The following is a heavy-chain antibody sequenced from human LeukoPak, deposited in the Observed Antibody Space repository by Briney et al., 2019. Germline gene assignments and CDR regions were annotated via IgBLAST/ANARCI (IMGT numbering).Heavy chain of an antibody. CDR1: GGSISSQY. J-gene: IGHJ5*02. CDR3: ARGVGSSSSNWFDP. CDR2: IDASGKT. V-gene: IGHV4-4*07. Sequence: SETLSLTCTVSGGSISSQYWGWIRQSPGEGLEWIGRIDASGKTNYNPSLKSRVTISIDKSKGQFSLKVNSVSAADTAVYYCARGVGSSSSNWFDPWGQGALVTVSS. D-gene: IGHD6-13*01.